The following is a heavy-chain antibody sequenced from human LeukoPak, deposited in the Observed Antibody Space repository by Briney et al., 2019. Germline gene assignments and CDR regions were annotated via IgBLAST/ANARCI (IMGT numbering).Heavy chain of an antibody. CDR3: ARDHSSSASDWGYYYGSGSFSGDRGY. CDR2: IKQDGSEK. J-gene: IGHJ4*02. D-gene: IGHD3-10*01. Sequence: PGGSLRLSCAASGFTFSSYWMSWVRQAPGKGLEWVANIKQDGSEKYYVDSVKGRFTISRDNAKNSLYLQMNSLRAEDTAVYYCARDHSSSASDWGYYYGSGSFSGDRGYWGQGTLVTVSS. CDR1: GFTFSSYW. V-gene: IGHV3-7*01.